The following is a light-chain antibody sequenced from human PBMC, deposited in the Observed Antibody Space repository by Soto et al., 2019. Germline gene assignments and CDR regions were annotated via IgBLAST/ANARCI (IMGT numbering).Light chain of an antibody. Sequence: EIVLTQSPGTLSLSPGERATLSCRASQSVSSSYLAWYQQKPGQAPRLLIYGASSRATGIPDRFSGSGSGTDFTLTISRLEPEAFAVYYCQQYGSSQSVGQGTKVEIK. V-gene: IGKV3-20*01. CDR2: GAS. CDR1: QSVSSSY. J-gene: IGKJ1*01. CDR3: QQYGSSQS.